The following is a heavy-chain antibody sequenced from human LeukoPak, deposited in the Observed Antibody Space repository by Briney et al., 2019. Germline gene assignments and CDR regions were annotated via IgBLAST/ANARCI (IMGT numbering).Heavy chain of an antibody. V-gene: IGHV1-18*01. J-gene: IGHJ4*02. CDR3: ARDPSKIWEWLSSRFDY. CDR1: GYTFTNYG. CDR2: ISPYNGDR. D-gene: IGHD3-3*01. Sequence: ASVQVSCKTSGYTFTNYGISWVRQAPGQGPEWMGWISPYNGDRKYAEMFQGRVTMTTDTSTNTAHMELRSLRSDDTAVYYCARDPSKIWEWLSSRFDYWGQGTLVTVSS.